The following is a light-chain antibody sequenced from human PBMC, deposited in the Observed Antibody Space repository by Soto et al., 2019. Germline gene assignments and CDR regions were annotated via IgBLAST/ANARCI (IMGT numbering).Light chain of an antibody. V-gene: IGKV3-15*01. J-gene: IGKJ4*01. CDR3: QQYNDWPLT. CDR1: QSDSSN. CDR2: GAS. Sequence: EIVMTQSPATLSVSPGERATLSCRASQSDSSNLAWYQQKPGQAPRLLIYGASSRATGIPARFSGSGSGTEFTLTISSLQSEDFVVYYCQQYNDWPLTFGGGTKVDIK.